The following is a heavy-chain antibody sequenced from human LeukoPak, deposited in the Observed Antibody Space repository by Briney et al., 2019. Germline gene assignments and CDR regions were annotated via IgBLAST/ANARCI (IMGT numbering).Heavy chain of an antibody. CDR3: ARALSRGPAAWGIFAY. Sequence: SETLSLTCAVYGGSFSGYYWSWIRQPPGKGLEWIGEINHSGSTNYNPSLKSRVTISVDTSKNQFSLKLTSVTAADTAVYYCARALSRGPAAWGIFAYWGRGTLVTVSS. D-gene: IGHD2-2*01. CDR1: GGSFSGYY. V-gene: IGHV4-34*01. CDR2: INHSGST. J-gene: IGHJ4*02.